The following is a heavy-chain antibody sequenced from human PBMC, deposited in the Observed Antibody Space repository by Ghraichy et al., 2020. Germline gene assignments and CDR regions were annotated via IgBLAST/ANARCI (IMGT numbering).Heavy chain of an antibody. Sequence: GGSLRLSCAASGFTVSSNYMSWVRQAPGKGLEWVSVIYSGGSTYYADSVKGRFTISRHNSKNTLYLQMNSLRAEDTAVYYCARETLSLWFGGMDVWGQGTTVTVSS. CDR1: GFTVSSNY. J-gene: IGHJ6*02. CDR3: ARETLSLWFGGMDV. V-gene: IGHV3-53*04. CDR2: IYSGGST. D-gene: IGHD3-10*01.